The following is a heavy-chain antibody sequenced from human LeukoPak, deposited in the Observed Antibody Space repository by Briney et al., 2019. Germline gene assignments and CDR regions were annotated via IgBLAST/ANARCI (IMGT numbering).Heavy chain of an antibody. CDR1: GFTFNNYG. J-gene: IGHJ3*02. CDR3: AKNINIVVVFDAFDI. Sequence: PGGTLRLSCAVSGFTFNNYGMSWVRQAPGKGLEWVSAISGSGDSTYYADSVKGRFTISRDNSKNTLYLQMNSLRAEDTAVYYCAKNINIVVVFDAFDIWGQGTMVTVSS. V-gene: IGHV3-23*01. CDR2: ISGSGDST. D-gene: IGHD2-21*01.